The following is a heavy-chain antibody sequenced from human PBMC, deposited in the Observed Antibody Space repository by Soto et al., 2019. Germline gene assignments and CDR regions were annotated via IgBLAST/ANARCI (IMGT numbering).Heavy chain of an antibody. Sequence: GASVKVSCKASGGTFSAYAISWVRQAPGQGLEWMGGILPLSGTSNYTQRFQGRVTISADKSTSTAYMELSSLRAEDTAVYYCAKVSPHSTTQPPGHWGQGTLVTVYS. V-gene: IGHV1-69*06. CDR3: AKVSPHSTTQPPGH. CDR2: ILPLSGTS. CDR1: GGTFSAYA. J-gene: IGHJ4*02. D-gene: IGHD1-1*01.